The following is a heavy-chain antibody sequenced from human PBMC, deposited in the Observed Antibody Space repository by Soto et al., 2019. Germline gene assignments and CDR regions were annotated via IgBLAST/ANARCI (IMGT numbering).Heavy chain of an antibody. D-gene: IGHD3-10*01. V-gene: IGHV3-23*01. Sequence: GGSLRLSCAASGFTFSSYAMSWVRQAPGKGLEWVSAISGSGGSTYYADSVKGRFTISRDNSKNTLYLQMNSLRAEDTAVYYCAKSIYGSGSYYKGYFDYWGQGTLVTVSS. CDR1: GFTFSSYA. J-gene: IGHJ4*02. CDR2: ISGSGGST. CDR3: AKSIYGSGSYYKGYFDY.